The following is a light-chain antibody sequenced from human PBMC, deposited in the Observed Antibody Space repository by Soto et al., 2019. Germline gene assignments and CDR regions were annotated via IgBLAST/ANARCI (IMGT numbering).Light chain of an antibody. Sequence: DIVMTQSPDSLAVSLGERATINCKSSQSVLYSSNNKNYLAWYQQKPGQPPKLLIYWASTRESGVLDRFSGSGSGTDFTLTISSLQAEDVAVYYCQQYYSPFGGGTKVEIK. CDR3: QQYYSP. CDR1: QSVLYSSNNKNY. V-gene: IGKV4-1*01. J-gene: IGKJ4*01. CDR2: WAS.